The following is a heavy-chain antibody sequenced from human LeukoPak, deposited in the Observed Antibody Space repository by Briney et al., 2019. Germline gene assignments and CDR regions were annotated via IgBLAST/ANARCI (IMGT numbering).Heavy chain of an antibody. J-gene: IGHJ3*01. D-gene: IGHD3-16*01. Sequence: GGSLRLSCAASGGTFHDYAMHWVRQSPEKGLEWVSGFYLKTGGTCYADSVKGRFTISRDAADNSLYLQMDSLRGEDTALYFCVVDMSPGGADVWGQGTMVIVSS. CDR1: GGTFHDYA. V-gene: IGHV3-9*01. CDR2: FYLKTGGT. CDR3: VVDMSPGGADV.